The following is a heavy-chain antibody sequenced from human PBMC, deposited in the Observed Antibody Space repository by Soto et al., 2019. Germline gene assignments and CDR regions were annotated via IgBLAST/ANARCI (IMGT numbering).Heavy chain of an antibody. J-gene: IGHJ4*02. D-gene: IGHD1-26*01. Sequence: QVQLQESGPGLVKPSETLSLTCTVSGGSVSSGSYYWSWIRQPPGKGLEWIGYIYYSGSTNYNPSLKSRVTISVDTSKNQFSLKLSSVTAADTAVYYCARDEVGLDYWGQGTLFTVSS. CDR3: ARDEVGLDY. CDR1: GGSVSSGSYY. V-gene: IGHV4-61*01. CDR2: IYYSGST.